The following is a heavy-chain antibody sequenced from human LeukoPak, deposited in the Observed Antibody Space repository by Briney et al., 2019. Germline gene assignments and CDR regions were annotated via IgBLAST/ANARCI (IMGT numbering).Heavy chain of an antibody. CDR2: IYYSGST. D-gene: IGHD2-2*01. CDR1: GGSISSYY. Sequence: SETLSLTCTVSGGSISSYYWSWIRRPPGKGLEWIGYIYYSGSTNYNPSLKSRVTISVDTSKNQFSVKLSSVTAADTAVYYCARDLRGYCSSTSCYGPYYYYGMDVWGKGTTVTVSS. J-gene: IGHJ6*04. V-gene: IGHV4-59*01. CDR3: ARDLRGYCSSTSCYGPYYYYGMDV.